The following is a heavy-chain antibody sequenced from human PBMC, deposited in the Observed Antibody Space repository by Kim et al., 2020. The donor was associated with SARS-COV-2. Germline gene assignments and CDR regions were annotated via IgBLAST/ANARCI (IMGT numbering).Heavy chain of an antibody. J-gene: IGHJ5*02. CDR1: GGSISSSSYY. D-gene: IGHD3-10*01. Sequence: SETLSLTCTVSGGSISSSSYYWGWIRQPPGKGLEWIGSIYYSGSTYYNPSLKSRVTISVDTSKNQFSLKLSSVTAADTAVYYCARDLVGEWLNFDPWGQG. CDR2: IYYSGST. V-gene: IGHV4-39*07. CDR3: ARDLVGEWLNFDP.